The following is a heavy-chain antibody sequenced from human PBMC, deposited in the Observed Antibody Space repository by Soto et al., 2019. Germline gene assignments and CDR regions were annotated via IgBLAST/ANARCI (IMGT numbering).Heavy chain of an antibody. J-gene: IGHJ6*02. CDR2: IYYSGST. CDR3: ARRRGHYYYYGMDV. CDR1: GGSISSSSYY. Sequence: QLQLQESGPGLVKPSETLSLTCTVSGGSISSSSYYWGWIRQPPGKGLEWIGSIYYSGSTYYNPSLKSRVTISVDTSKNQFSLKLSSVTAADTAVYYCARRRGHYYYYGMDVWGQGTTVTVSS. V-gene: IGHV4-39*01. D-gene: IGHD3-10*01.